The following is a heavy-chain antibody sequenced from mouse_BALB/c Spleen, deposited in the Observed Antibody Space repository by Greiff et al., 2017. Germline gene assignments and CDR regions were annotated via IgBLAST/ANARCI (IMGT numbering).Heavy chain of an antibody. CDR2: ISYDGSN. Sequence: EVKLVESGPGLVKPSQSLSLTCSVTGYSITSGYYWNWIRQFPGNKLEWMGYISYDGSNNYNPSLKNRISITRDTSKNQFFLKLNSVTTEDTATYYCARSEGGYYVLFDYWGQGTTLTVSS. CDR3: ARSEGGYYVLFDY. J-gene: IGHJ2*01. D-gene: IGHD2-3*01. V-gene: IGHV3-6*02. CDR1: GYSITSGYY.